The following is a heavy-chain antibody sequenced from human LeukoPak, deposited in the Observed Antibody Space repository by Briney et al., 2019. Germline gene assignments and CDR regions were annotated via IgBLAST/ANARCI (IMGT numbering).Heavy chain of an antibody. Sequence: GGSLRLSCAASGFTFSSYAMSWVRQAPGKGLEWVSVIYSGGGTYYADSVKGRFTISRDDSKNTLSLQMNSLRVEDTAVYYCATSGYLFSDYWGQGTPVTISS. J-gene: IGHJ4*02. D-gene: IGHD3-22*01. CDR3: ATSGYLFSDY. V-gene: IGHV3-66*01. CDR1: GFTFSSYA. CDR2: IYSGGGT.